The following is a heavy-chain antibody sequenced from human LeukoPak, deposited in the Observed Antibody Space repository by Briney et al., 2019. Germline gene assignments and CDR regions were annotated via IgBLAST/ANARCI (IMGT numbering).Heavy chain of an antibody. D-gene: IGHD1-1*01. CDR2: IYYSGST. CDR1: GGSISSGDYY. CDR3: ARGINSQLTYYFDY. V-gene: IGHV4-30-4*08. Sequence: KPSETLSLXCTVSGGSISSGDYYWSWSRQPPGKGLEWIGYIYYSGSTYYNPSLKSRVTISVDTSKNQFSLKLSSVTAADTAVYYCARGINSQLTYYFDYWGQGTLVTVSS. J-gene: IGHJ4*02.